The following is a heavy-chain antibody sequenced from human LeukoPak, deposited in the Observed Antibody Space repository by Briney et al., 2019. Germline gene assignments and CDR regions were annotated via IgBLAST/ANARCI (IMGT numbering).Heavy chain of an antibody. CDR2: ISYAGSNK. D-gene: IGHD3-10*01. J-gene: IGHJ4*02. CDR3: AKAGYGGGSMTTYGDY. CDR1: GFTFSSYE. Sequence: GGSLRLSCAASGFTFSSYEMNWVRQAPGKGLEWVAIISYAGSNKYYADSVKGRFTISRDNSKNTLYLQVNSLRAEDTAVYYCAKAGYGGGSMTTYGDYWGQGTLVTVSS. V-gene: IGHV3-30*18.